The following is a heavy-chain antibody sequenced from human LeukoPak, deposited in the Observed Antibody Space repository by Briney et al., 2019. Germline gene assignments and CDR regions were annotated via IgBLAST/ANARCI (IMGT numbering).Heavy chain of an antibody. D-gene: IGHD2-2*02. CDR1: GFTFSSYA. J-gene: IGHJ6*02. Sequence: GGSLRLSSAASGFTFSSYAMSWIRQAPGKGREWVSVISGSGGSTYYADSVKGRFTISRDNSKNTLYLQMNSLRAEDTAVYYCAKDLLGYCTSTSCYIWGMDVWGQGTTVTVSS. V-gene: IGHV3-23*01. CDR3: AKDLLGYCTSTSCYIWGMDV. CDR2: ISGSGGST.